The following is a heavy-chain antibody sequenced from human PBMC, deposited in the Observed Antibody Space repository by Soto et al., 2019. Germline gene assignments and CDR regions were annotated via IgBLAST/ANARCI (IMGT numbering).Heavy chain of an antibody. Sequence: QVQLVQSGAEVKKPGSSVKVSCKASGGAFSSYAISWVRQAPGQGLEWMGGIIAIFGTADYAQKFQGRVTITADESTSTAYMELSSLRSEDTAVYYCAKPQSIQDYYYGMDVWGQGTTVTVSS. V-gene: IGHV1-69*12. CDR3: AKPQSIQDYYYGMDV. CDR2: IIAIFGTA. J-gene: IGHJ6*02. D-gene: IGHD6-6*01. CDR1: GGAFSSYA.